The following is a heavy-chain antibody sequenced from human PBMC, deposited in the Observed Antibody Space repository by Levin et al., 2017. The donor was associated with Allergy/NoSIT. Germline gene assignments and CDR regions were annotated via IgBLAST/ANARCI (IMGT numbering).Heavy chain of an antibody. CDR3: TRDRGSSGWFES. D-gene: IGHD6-19*01. Sequence: SQTLSLTCPVSGGPVNSGSYYWSWIRQPPGKGLEWIGSVYYSGTTNYNPSLKRRASITVDTSKNQFSLTLSSLTAADTAVYYCTRDRGSSGWFESWGQGTLVTVSS. CDR1: GGPVNSGSYY. J-gene: IGHJ5*01. V-gene: IGHV4-61*01. CDR2: VYYSGTT.